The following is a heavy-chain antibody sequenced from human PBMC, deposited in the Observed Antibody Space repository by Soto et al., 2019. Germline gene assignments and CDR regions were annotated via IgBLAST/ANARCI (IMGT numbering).Heavy chain of an antibody. V-gene: IGHV5-10-1*01. J-gene: IGHJ5*01. CDR1: GYNFTAFW. CDR3: ARVHKNWFDS. CDR2: IDPSDSYT. Sequence: GESLKISCKASGYNFTAFWIHWVRQTPGKGLEWLGKIDPSDSYTNYSPSFEGHVTISTDKSTTTAFLQWSSLRASDTALYYCARVHKNWFDSWAQGTMVTVSS.